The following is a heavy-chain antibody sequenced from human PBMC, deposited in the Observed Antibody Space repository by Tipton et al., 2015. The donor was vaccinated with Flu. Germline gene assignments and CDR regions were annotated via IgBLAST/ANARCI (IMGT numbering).Heavy chain of an antibody. D-gene: IGHD2-8*01. CDR2: IGTAGDT. CDR1: GFTFSSYD. J-gene: IGHJ6*02. Sequence: SLRLSCQASGFTFSSYDMHWVRQVSGRALGWVSGIGTAGDTYYADSVKGRFTISRENAKNLLYLQMKSLRGGDTAVYFCARGPLPDSNWHNGMDVWGQGTSVTVFS. V-gene: IGHV3-13*01. CDR3: ARGPLPDSNWHNGMDV.